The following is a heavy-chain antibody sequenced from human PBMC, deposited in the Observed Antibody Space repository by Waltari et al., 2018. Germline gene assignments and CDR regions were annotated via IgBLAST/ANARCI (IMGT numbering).Heavy chain of an antibody. V-gene: IGHV1-2*02. Sequence: QVLLVQSGAEGKKPGASVKVSCKASGYIFTNYYLHWVRQAPGQGPEWMGWVNPDTGNANYAPNFRGRVTMTWDTTINTAFMDLSGLKSADTAVYYCARDRTTMAARPRDYWGQGTLVTVSS. CDR1: GYIFTNYY. CDR3: ARDRTTMAARPRDY. D-gene: IGHD6-6*01. J-gene: IGHJ4*02. CDR2: VNPDTGNA.